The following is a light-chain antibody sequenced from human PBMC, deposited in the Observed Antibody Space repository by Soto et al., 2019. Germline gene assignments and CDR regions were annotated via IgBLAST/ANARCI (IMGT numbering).Light chain of an antibody. CDR2: GAS. V-gene: IGKV3-20*01. Sequence: PGERATLSCRASQRVSSTFLAWYQQKPGQPPRLLIYGASTRGTGIPDRFSGSGSGTDFTLTISRLEPEDFAVYYCQHYGSSPPLTFGGGTKVDIK. CDR3: QHYGSSPPLT. J-gene: IGKJ4*01. CDR1: QRVSSTF.